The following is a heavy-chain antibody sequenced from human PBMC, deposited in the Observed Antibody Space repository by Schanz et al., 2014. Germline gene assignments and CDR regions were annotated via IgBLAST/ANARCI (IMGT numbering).Heavy chain of an antibody. CDR3: AKGRFGELSAFDI. CDR1: GFSFSSYA. CDR2: ISGGGGTT. V-gene: IGHV3-23*01. Sequence: EVQLLESGGGLVQPGGSLRLSCATSGFSFSSYAINWVRQAPGKGLEWVSAISGGGGTTYYADSVKGRFTISRDNSKNTLYLQMNTLRAEDTAVYYCAKGRFGELSAFDIWGQGTMVTVSS. D-gene: IGHD3-10*01. J-gene: IGHJ3*02.